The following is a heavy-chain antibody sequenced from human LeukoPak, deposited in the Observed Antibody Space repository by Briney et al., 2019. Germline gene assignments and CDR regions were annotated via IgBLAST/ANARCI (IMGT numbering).Heavy chain of an antibody. CDR2: IHYSGST. Sequence: SEILSLTCSVSGGSISSGTYYWGWIRQPPGKGLEWIGSIHYSGSTYYNPSLMSRVTIFVDTSKNQFSLKLSFVTAADTALYYCARYCSRTNCSAFDYWGQGTLVTVSS. D-gene: IGHD2-2*01. CDR1: GGSISSGTYY. CDR3: ARYCSRTNCSAFDY. V-gene: IGHV4-39*01. J-gene: IGHJ4*02.